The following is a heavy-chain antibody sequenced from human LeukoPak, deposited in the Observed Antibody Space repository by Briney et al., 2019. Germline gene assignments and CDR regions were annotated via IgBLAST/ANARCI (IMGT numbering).Heavy chain of an antibody. Sequence: ASVKVSCKASGYTFTSYAMHWVRQAPGQRLEWMGWINAGNGNTKYSQKFQGRVTITRDTSASTAYMELSSLRSEDTAVYYCARGKLVNAHGHFDYWGQGILVTVSS. J-gene: IGHJ4*02. CDR1: GYTFTSYA. CDR3: ARGKLVNAHGHFDY. CDR2: INAGNGNT. D-gene: IGHD4-23*01. V-gene: IGHV1-3*01.